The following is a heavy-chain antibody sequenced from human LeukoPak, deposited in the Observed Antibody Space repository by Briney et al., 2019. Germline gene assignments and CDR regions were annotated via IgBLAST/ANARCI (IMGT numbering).Heavy chain of an antibody. J-gene: IGHJ3*02. CDR2: IYYSGST. Sequence: SETLSLTCTVSGGSISSSSYYWGWIRQPPGKGLGWIGSIYYSGSTYYNPSLKSRVTISVDTSKNQFSLKLSSVTAADTAVYYCARVTPPGSGSYYNLLDIWGQGTMVTVSS. D-gene: IGHD3-10*01. CDR1: GGSISSSSYY. V-gene: IGHV4-39*07. CDR3: ARVTPPGSGSYYNLLDI.